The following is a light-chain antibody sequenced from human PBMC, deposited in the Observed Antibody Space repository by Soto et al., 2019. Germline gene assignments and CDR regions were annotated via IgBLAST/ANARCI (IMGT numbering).Light chain of an antibody. CDR3: QQLSSYPLT. V-gene: IGKV3-15*01. CDR2: AAS. CDR1: QSVSGN. J-gene: IGKJ4*01. Sequence: EVVMTQSPATLSVSLVDRATPSCMASQSVSGNLAWYQQKPGQAPRLLIYAASTLQSGVPSRFSGSGSGTDFTLTISSLQPEDFATYYCQQLSSYPLTFGGGTQVDIK.